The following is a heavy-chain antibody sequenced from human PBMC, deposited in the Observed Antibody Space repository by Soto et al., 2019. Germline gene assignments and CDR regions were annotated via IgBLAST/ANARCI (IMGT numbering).Heavy chain of an antibody. Sequence: QVQLVQSGAEVKKPGASLKVSCRASGYTFTSYFIHWVRQAPGQGLEWMGIINPSRGSSTYAQNFRDRVTMTRDTSTTTVYMELSSLRFEDTAVYSCAGGTSGSYFDYWGQGTLVIASS. CDR1: GYTFTSYF. D-gene: IGHD1-26*01. J-gene: IGHJ4*02. CDR3: AGGTSGSYFDY. CDR2: INPSRGSS. V-gene: IGHV1-46*01.